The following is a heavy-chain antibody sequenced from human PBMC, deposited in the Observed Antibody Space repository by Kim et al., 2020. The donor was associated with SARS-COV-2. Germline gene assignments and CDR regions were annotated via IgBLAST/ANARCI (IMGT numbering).Heavy chain of an antibody. CDR1: GFTVSSNY. Sequence: GGSLRLSCAASGFTVSSNYMSWVRQAPGKGLEWVSVIYSGGSTYYADSVKGRFTISRDNSKNTLYLQMNSLRAEDTAVYYCARDRGDYSTEGHFYYYYYGMDVWGQGTTVTVSS. CDR3: ARDRGDYSTEGHFYYYYYGMDV. V-gene: IGHV3-53*01. CDR2: IYSGGST. J-gene: IGHJ6*02. D-gene: IGHD4-4*01.